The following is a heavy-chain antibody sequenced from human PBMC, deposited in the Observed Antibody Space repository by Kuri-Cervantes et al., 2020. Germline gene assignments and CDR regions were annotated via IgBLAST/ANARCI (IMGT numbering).Heavy chain of an antibody. CDR2: INHSGST. CDR3: ARGPSYPWFDP. V-gene: IGHV4-34*01. CDR1: GGSFSGYY. J-gene: IGHJ5*02. Sequence: SETLSLTCAVYGGSFSGYYWSWIRQPPGKGLEWIGEINHSGSTNYNPSLKSRITISVDTSKNQFSLKLNSVTPEDTAVYYCARGPSYPWFDPWGQGTLVTVSS.